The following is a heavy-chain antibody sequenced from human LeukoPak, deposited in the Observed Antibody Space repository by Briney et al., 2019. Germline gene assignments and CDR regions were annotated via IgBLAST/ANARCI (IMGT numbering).Heavy chain of an antibody. CDR1: GFTFSSYA. CDR2: ISYDGSNK. V-gene: IGHV3-30-3*01. D-gene: IGHD6-19*01. J-gene: IGHJ6*02. CDR3: ARDPEAVAGTRGAYYYYGMDV. Sequence: GGSLRLSCAASGFTFSSYAMHWVRQAPGKGLEWVAVISYDGSNKYYADSVKGRFTIPRDNSKNTLYLQMNSLRAEDTAVYYCARDPEAVAGTRGAYYYYGMDVWGQGTTVTVSS.